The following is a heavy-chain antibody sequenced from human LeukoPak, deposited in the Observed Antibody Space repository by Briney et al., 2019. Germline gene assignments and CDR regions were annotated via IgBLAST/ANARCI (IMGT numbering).Heavy chain of an antibody. D-gene: IGHD3-22*01. J-gene: IGHJ4*02. CDR3: ARHKGGSNGYWPRPVDC. V-gene: IGHV4-39*01. Sequence: SETLSLTCTLSGDSISSSTSYWGWIRQPPGKGLEWIGSISESGSTYHNPSLKSRVTISVDTSKNQFSLKLNFVTAADTAVYYCARHKGGSNGYWPRPVDCWGQGTLVTVSS. CDR2: ISESGST. CDR1: GDSISSSTSY.